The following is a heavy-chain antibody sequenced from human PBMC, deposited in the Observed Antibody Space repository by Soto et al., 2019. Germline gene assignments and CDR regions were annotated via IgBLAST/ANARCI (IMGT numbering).Heavy chain of an antibody. J-gene: IGHJ6*02. CDR2: IYYSGST. V-gene: IGHV4-30-4*01. CDR1: GGSISSGDYY. Sequence: PSETLSLTCTVSGGSISSGDYYWSWIRQPPGKGLEWIGYIYYSGSTYYNPSLKSRVTISVDTSKNQFSLKLSSVTAADTAVYYCARDQNRKLRWHFGSYYYGIDVWGQGTTVTVSS. CDR3: ARDQNRKLRWHFGSYYYGIDV. D-gene: IGHD3-3*01.